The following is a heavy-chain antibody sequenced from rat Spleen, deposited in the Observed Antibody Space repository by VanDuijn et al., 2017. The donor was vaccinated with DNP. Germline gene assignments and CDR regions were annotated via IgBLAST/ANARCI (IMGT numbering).Heavy chain of an antibody. CDR3: ARDDYGSYGAMDA. CDR2: ISYDGSRT. Sequence: EVQVVESGGGLVQPGRSLKLSCAASGFTFSDYAMAWVRQAPKKGLEWVATISYDGSRTYYRDSVKGRFTISRDNAKSTLYPQMDSLRSEDTATYYCARDDYGSYGAMDAWGQGTSVTVSS. D-gene: IGHD1-3*01. V-gene: IGHV5-17*01. J-gene: IGHJ4*01. CDR1: GFTFSDYA.